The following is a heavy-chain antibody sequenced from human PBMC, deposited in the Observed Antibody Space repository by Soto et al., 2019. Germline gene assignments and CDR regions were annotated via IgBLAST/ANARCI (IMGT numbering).Heavy chain of an antibody. Sequence: GGSLRLSCTASGFTFGDYAMSWFRQAPGKGLEWVGFIRSKAYGGTTEYAASVKGRFTISRDDSRSIAYLQMNSLKTEDTAVYYCTRDRFTIFGVDSIGMYYFVYWGQGTLVTVSS. J-gene: IGHJ4*02. CDR2: IRSKAYGGTT. V-gene: IGHV3-49*03. CDR1: GFTFGDYA. CDR3: TRDRFTIFGVDSIGMYYFVY. D-gene: IGHD3-3*01.